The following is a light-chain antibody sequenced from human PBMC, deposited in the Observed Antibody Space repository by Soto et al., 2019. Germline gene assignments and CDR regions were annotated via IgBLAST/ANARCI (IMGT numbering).Light chain of an antibody. J-gene: IGKJ1*01. Sequence: DIQMTQSPSTLSASVGDRVTITCRASQSSSSWLAWYQQKPGKAPKLLIYKASILESGVPSRFSGSGSGTEFTLTISSLQPDDFATYYCQQYNTYWTFGQGTKVEIK. CDR3: QQYNTYWT. CDR1: QSSSSW. CDR2: KAS. V-gene: IGKV1-5*03.